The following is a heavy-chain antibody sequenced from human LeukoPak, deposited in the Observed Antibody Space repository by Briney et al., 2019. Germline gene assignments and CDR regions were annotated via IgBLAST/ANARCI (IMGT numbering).Heavy chain of an antibody. CDR1: GGSISSGDYY. CDR2: IYYSGST. Sequence: SETMSLTCTVSGGSISSGDYYWSWIRQPPGKGLEWLGYIYYSGSTYYNPSLKSRVTISVDTSKNQFSLKLSSVTAADTAVYYCARVLFLEWAINWFDPWGQGTLVTVSS. J-gene: IGHJ5*02. CDR3: ARVLFLEWAINWFDP. V-gene: IGHV4-30-4*08. D-gene: IGHD3-3*01.